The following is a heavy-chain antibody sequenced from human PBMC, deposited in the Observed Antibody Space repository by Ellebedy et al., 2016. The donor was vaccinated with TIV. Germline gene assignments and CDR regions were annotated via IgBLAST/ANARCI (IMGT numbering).Heavy chain of an antibody. CDR2: IGTLSDT. Sequence: GRSLRLSCVASGFSFSTYDMHWVRQVTGKGLEWVAAIGTLSDTFYPGSVKGRFTISRENARNSLYLQMNNLRVEDTAVYYCARDVRTSGWHPEFDSWGQGTLVTVSS. J-gene: IGHJ4*02. CDR1: GFSFSTYD. CDR3: ARDVRTSGWHPEFDS. V-gene: IGHV3-13*01. D-gene: IGHD6-19*01.